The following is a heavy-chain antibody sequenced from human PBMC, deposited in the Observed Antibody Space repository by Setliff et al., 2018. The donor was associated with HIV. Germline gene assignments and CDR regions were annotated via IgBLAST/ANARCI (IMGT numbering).Heavy chain of an antibody. Sequence: PGGSLRLSCAASGFIFSSCSMNWVRQAPGKGLEWVSYISRGGDIQYGDSVKGRFTISRDNAKNSLYLQMNSLRAEDTAVYYCAKDSGDGYNLEDYFDSWGQGTLVTVSS. D-gene: IGHD5-12*01. CDR1: GFIFSSCS. V-gene: IGHV3-48*01. CDR2: ISRGGDI. CDR3: AKDSGDGYNLEDYFDS. J-gene: IGHJ4*02.